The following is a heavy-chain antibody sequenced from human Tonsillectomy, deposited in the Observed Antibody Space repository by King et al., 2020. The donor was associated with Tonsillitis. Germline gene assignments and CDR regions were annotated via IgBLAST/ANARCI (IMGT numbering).Heavy chain of an antibody. V-gene: IGHV2-70*11. CDR3: ARTSRGAAYFQH. Sequence: VTLKESGPALVKPTQTLTLTCTFSGFSLSSSGMCVSWIRQPPGKALEWLAHIAWDDDKYYSTSLKTRLAISKDTSKNQVVLTMANMDPVDTATYYCARTSRGAAYFQHWGPGTLVTVSS. D-gene: IGHD3-10*01. CDR2: IAWDDDK. CDR1: GFSLSSSGMC. J-gene: IGHJ1*01.